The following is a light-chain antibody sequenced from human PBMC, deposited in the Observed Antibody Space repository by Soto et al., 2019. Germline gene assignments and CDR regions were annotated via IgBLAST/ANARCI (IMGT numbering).Light chain of an antibody. Sequence: QSALTQPASVSGSPGQSITISCTGTSSDVGGYNYVSWYQQHPGKAPKLMIYEVSNRPSGVSNRFSGSKSGNTASLTISGLLAEDEADYFCSSDTSSSTLKWVFGGGTKVTVL. V-gene: IGLV2-14*01. CDR1: SSDVGGYNY. J-gene: IGLJ3*02. CDR3: SSDTSSSTLKWV. CDR2: EVS.